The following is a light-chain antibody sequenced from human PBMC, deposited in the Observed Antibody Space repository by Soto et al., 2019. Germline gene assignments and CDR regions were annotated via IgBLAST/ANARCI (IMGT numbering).Light chain of an antibody. CDR2: DTS. CDR1: QSVSIK. V-gene: IGKV3-15*01. J-gene: IGKJ5*01. CDR3: QQYNKWPPIT. Sequence: ETVLTQSPATLSVSPGERATLSCRASQSVSIKLAWYQQKPGQAPRPLIYDTSTRATGIPARFSGSGSGTEFTLTISSLQSEDFAVYYCQQYNKWPPITFGQGTRLEIK.